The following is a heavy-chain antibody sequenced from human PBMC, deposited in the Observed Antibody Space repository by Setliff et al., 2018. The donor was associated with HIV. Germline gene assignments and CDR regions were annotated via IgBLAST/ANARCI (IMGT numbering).Heavy chain of an antibody. CDR3: ARGGDYDSSGYYLDAFDI. CDR1: GGPFTSSS. J-gene: IGHJ3*02. V-gene: IGHV1-69*02. D-gene: IGHD3-22*01. Sequence: SVKVSCKASGGPFTSSSIGWVRQAPGQGLEWMGRIIPILGVPRYAQKFQGRVTITADKSTSTSYMHLSSLRAEDTAVYFCARGGDYDSSGYYLDAFDIWGQGTMVTVSS. CDR2: IIPILGVP.